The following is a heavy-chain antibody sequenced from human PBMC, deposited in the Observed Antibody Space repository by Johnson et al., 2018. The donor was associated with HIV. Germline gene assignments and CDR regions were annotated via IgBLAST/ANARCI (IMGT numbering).Heavy chain of an antibody. J-gene: IGHJ3*01. CDR1: GFTVSSNY. V-gene: IGHV3-66*01. Sequence: VQLVESGGGLVQPGGSLRLSCAASGFTVSSNYMSWVRQAPGKGLEWVSVIYSGGSTYYTDSVKGRFTISRDNSKNTVYLQMNSLRAEDTAVYYCAGGIRDSSGHPVAFDFWGHGTMVTVSS. CDR3: AGGIRDSSGHPVAFDF. CDR2: IYSGGST. D-gene: IGHD3-22*01.